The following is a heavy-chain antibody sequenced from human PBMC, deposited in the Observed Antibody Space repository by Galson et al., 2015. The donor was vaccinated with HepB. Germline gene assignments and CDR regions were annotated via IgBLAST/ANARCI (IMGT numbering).Heavy chain of an antibody. CDR2: INPNSGGT. J-gene: IGHJ6*02. CDR1: GYTFTGYY. D-gene: IGHD6-13*01. Sequence: SVKVSCKASGYTFTGYYMHWVRQAPGQGLEWMGWINPNSGGTNYAQKFQGWVTMTRDTSISTAYMELSRLRSDDTAVYYCAREGGYSSSWSKISGYYYGMDVWGQGTTVTVSS. V-gene: IGHV1-2*04. CDR3: AREGGYSSSWSKISGYYYGMDV.